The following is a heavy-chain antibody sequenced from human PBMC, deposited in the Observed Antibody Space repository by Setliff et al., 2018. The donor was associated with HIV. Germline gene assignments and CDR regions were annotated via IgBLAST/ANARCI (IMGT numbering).Heavy chain of an antibody. J-gene: IGHJ3*02. CDR1: GGTFSSYA. D-gene: IGHD3-22*01. V-gene: IGHV1-69*05. Sequence: SVKVSCKASGGTFSSYAISWARQAPGQGLEWMGGIIPIFGTANYAQKFQGRVTITTDESTSTAYMELSSLRSEDTAVYYCARVGYDSSGYYPRGAFDIWGQGTMVTVSS. CDR3: ARVGYDSSGYYPRGAFDI. CDR2: IIPIFGTA.